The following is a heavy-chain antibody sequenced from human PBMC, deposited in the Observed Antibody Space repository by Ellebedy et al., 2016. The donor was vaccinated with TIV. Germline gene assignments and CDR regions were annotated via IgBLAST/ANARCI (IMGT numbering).Heavy chain of an antibody. J-gene: IGHJ4*02. CDR3: ATGLGGYNYGIFEY. D-gene: IGHD5-18*01. V-gene: IGHV1-24*01. CDR2: FDPEDSEI. Sequence: AASVKVSCKASGHSLIELSMHWVRQAPGKGLEWMGGFDPEDSEIIYAQKLQGRVTMTEDTSTDTAYMELSSLRSEDTAVYYCATGLGGYNYGIFEYWGQGTLVTVSS. CDR1: GHSLIELS.